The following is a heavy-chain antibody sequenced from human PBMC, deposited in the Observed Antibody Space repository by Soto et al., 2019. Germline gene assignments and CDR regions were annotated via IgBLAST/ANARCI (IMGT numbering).Heavy chain of an antibody. Sequence: GGSLRLSCAASGFTFSSYAMSWVRQAPGKGLEWVSAISGSGGSTYYADSVKGRFTISRANSKNTRYLQMNSLGAEDTAVYYCARSHCTNGVCYHFDYWGQGTLVTVSS. D-gene: IGHD2-8*01. V-gene: IGHV3-23*01. CDR2: ISGSGGST. CDR1: GFTFSSYA. J-gene: IGHJ4*02. CDR3: ARSHCTNGVCYHFDY.